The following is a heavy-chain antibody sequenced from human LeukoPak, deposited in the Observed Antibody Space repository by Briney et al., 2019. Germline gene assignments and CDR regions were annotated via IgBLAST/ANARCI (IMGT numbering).Heavy chain of an antibody. CDR1: GYTFTSYY. V-gene: IGHV1-46*01. CDR2: INPSGGST. J-gene: IGHJ5*02. D-gene: IGHD3-3*01. CDR3: ARGDPDQYDFWSGYYWYNWFDP. Sequence: ASVKVSCKASGYTFTSYYMQWLRQAPGQGLEWMGIINPSGGSTSYAQKFQGRVTMTRDTSTSTVYMELSSLRSEDTAVYYCARGDPDQYDFWSGYYWYNWFDPWGQGTLVTVSS.